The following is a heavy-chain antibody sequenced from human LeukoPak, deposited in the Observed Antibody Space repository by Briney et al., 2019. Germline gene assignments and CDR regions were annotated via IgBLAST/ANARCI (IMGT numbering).Heavy chain of an antibody. CDR1: GGSIISYY. CDR3: ARAGYYDFWSGYSSLGSENWFDP. CDR2: IYYSGST. J-gene: IGHJ5*02. D-gene: IGHD3-3*01. Sequence: PSETLSLTCTVSGGSIISYYWSWIRQHPGKGLEWIGYIYYSGSTYYNPSLKSRVTISVDTSKNQFSLKLSSVTAADTAVYYCARAGYYDFWSGYSSLGSENWFDPWGQGTLVTVSS. V-gene: IGHV4-59*06.